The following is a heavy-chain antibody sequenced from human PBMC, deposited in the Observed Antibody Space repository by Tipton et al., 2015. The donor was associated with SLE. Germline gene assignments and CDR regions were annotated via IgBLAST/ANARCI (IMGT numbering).Heavy chain of an antibody. D-gene: IGHD3-16*02. V-gene: IGHV3-33*08. CDR2: IWYDGSNK. J-gene: IGHJ6*02. CDR3: AGELSYYGMDV. CDR1: GFTFSSYD. Sequence: LSLTCAASGFTFSSYDIHWVRQAPGKGLEGVAVIWYDGSNKYYADSVKGRFTISRDNSKNTLYLQMNSLRGEDTAVYYCAGELSYYGMDVWGQGTTVTVSS.